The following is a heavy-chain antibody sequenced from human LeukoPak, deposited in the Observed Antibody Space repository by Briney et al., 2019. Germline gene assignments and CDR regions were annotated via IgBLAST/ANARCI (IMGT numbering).Heavy chain of an antibody. J-gene: IGHJ4*02. CDR1: GFTFSSYA. D-gene: IGHD3-10*01. CDR2: ISGSGGST. CDR3: AKCWRFGEEGGYFDY. Sequence: GGSLRLSCAASGFTFSSYAMSWVRQAPGKGLEWVSAISGSGGSTYYADSVKGRFTISRDNSKNTLYLQMNSLRAEDTAVYYCAKCWRFGEEGGYFDYWGQGTLVTVSS. V-gene: IGHV3-23*01.